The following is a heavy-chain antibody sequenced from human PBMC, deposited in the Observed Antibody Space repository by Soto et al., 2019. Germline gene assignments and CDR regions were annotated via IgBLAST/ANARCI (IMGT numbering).Heavy chain of an antibody. CDR2: IYYSGTT. D-gene: IGHD2-21*01. CDR3: AASCVGCGGFNYYGMDD. V-gene: IGHV4-31*03. Sequence: QEQLQESGPGLVKPSQTLSLTCTVSGGSISSGGYYWNWIRPHPGKGLEWIGYIYYSGTTYYNPSLKSRVTISVDTSKNQFSLKLSSVTAADTAVYYCAASCVGCGGFNYYGMDDWGQGTTVTVSS. CDR1: GGSISSGGYY. J-gene: IGHJ6*02.